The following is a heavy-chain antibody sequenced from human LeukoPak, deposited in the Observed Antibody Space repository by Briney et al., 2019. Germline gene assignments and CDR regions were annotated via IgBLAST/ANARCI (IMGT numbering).Heavy chain of an antibody. Sequence: PGGSLRLSCSASGFTFSNYDMNWVRQAPGNGLEWLSCIIGGSEIMYYADSVKGRFTISRDNAKNSLYLQMSSLGAEDTAVYYCARSFSFQSDSNYPYFISWGQGTLVAVSA. J-gene: IGHJ4*02. V-gene: IGHV3-48*03. CDR2: IIGGSEIM. D-gene: IGHD1-7*01. CDR3: ARSFSFQSDSNYPYFIS. CDR1: GFTFSNYD.